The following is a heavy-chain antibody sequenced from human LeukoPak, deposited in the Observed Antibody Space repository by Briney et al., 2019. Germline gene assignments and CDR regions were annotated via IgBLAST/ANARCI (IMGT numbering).Heavy chain of an antibody. CDR3: AKDFGSYLGAFDI. D-gene: IGHD1-26*01. CDR2: IWYDGSNK. V-gene: IGHV3-33*06. CDR1: GFTFSSYG. J-gene: IGHJ3*02. Sequence: GGSLRLSCAASGFTFSSYGMHWVRQAPGKGLEWVAVIWYDGSNKYYADSVKGRFTISRDNSKNMLYLQMNSLRAEDTAVYYCAKDFGSYLGAFDIWGQGTMVTVSS.